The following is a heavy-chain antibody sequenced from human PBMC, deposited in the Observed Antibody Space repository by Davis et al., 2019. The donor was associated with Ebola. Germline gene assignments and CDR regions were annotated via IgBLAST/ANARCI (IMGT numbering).Heavy chain of an antibody. D-gene: IGHD3-3*01. CDR3: ATVFRVGYYDFWSGYMNWFDP. Sequence: AAVKVSCKVSGYTLTELSMHWVRQAPGKGLEWMGGFDPEDGETIYAQKFQGRVTMTEDTSTDTAYMELSSLRSEDTAVYYCATVFRVGYYDFWSGYMNWFDPWGQGTLVTVSS. J-gene: IGHJ5*02. CDR2: FDPEDGET. CDR1: GYTLTELS. V-gene: IGHV1-24*01.